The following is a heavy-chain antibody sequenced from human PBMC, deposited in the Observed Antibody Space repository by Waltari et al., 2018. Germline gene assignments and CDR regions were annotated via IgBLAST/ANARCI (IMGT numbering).Heavy chain of an antibody. J-gene: IGHJ6*02. CDR2: INPNSGGT. CDR1: GYTFTGYY. Sequence: QVQLVQSGAEVKKPGASVKVSCKASGYTFTGYYMRWVRPAPGQGLEGMGWINPNSGGTNYAQKFQGGVTMTRDTSISTAYMELSRLRSDDTAVYYCARGDTPNYYYGMDVWGQGTTVTVSS. V-gene: IGHV1-2*02. CDR3: ARGDTPNYYYGMDV.